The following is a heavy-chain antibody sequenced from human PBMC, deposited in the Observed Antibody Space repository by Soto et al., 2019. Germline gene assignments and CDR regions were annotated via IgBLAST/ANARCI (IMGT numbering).Heavy chain of an antibody. V-gene: IGHV4-4*02. CDR3: ARGQSTYYDKIAGALYECER. CDR1: GGCSDSSDC. D-gene: IGHD3-22*01. J-gene: IGHJ4*02. Sequence: SEPLSLGLAVSGGCSDSSDCWSWVRQSPGKGLEWIGEIYHSGSTNYNPSLKSRVTISVDKSKNQFSLKLSSVTAADTAVYFCARGQSTYYDKIAGALYECERWGQGSLVT. CDR2: IYHSGST.